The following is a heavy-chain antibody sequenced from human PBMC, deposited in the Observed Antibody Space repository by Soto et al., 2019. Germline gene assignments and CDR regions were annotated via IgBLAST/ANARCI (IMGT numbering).Heavy chain of an antibody. D-gene: IGHD6-13*01. CDR3: ARDRGLAAAANYYYYYGMDV. Sequence: PSETLSLTXTVSGGSISSYYWSWIRQPPGKGLEWIGYIYYSGSTNYNPSLKSRVTISVDTSKNQFSLKLSSVTAADTAVYYCARDRGLAAAANYYYYYGMDVWGQGTTVTVSS. J-gene: IGHJ6*02. CDR2: IYYSGST. CDR1: GGSISSYY. V-gene: IGHV4-59*01.